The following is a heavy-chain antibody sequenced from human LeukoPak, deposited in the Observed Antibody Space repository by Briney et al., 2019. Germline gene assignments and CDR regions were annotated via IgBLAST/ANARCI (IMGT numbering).Heavy chain of an antibody. CDR1: GGSISSYY. Sequence: PSETLSLTCTVSGGSISSYYWSWIRQPPGKGLEWIGYIYYSGSTNYNPSLKSRVTISVDTSKNQFSLKLSSVTAADTAVYYCARHSRPGRAAAPSGGSFDYWGQGTLVTVSS. V-gene: IGHV4-59*08. J-gene: IGHJ4*02. D-gene: IGHD6-13*01. CDR3: ARHSRPGRAAAPSGGSFDY. CDR2: IYYSGST.